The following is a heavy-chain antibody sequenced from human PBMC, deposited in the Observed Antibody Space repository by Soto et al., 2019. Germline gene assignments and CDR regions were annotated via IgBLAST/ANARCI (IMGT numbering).Heavy chain of an antibody. V-gene: IGHV3-23*01. J-gene: IGHJ6*02. CDR3: AKVGVGGGSDYYGMDV. CDR2: ISGSGGST. Sequence: GGSLRLSCAASGFTFSSYAMSWVRQAPGKGLEWVSAISGSGGSTYYADSVKGRFTISRDNSKNTLYLQMNSLRAEDTAVYYCAKVGVGGGSDYYGMDVWGQGTTVTVSS. D-gene: IGHD3-16*01. CDR1: GFTFSSYA.